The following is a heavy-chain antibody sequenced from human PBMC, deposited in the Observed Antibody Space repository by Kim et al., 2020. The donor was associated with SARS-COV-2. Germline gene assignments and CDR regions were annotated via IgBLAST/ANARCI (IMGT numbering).Heavy chain of an antibody. CDR2: TSYEASNN. V-gene: IGHV3-30-3*01. CDR1: GFTFSGYS. J-gene: IGHJ4*02. CDR3: ARTGYSSSWYYFDY. Sequence: GGSLRLSCAASGFTFSGYSMHWVRQAPGKGLEWVAVTSYEASNNYSADSVKGRFTISRDNSKNTLYLQMNSMRAEDTAVYYCARTGYSSSWYYFDYWGQGTLVTVSS. D-gene: IGHD6-13*01.